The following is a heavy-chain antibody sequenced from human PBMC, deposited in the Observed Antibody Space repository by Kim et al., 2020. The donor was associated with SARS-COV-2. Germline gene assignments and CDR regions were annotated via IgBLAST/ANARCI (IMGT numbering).Heavy chain of an antibody. V-gene: IGHV3-30*18. J-gene: IGHJ4*02. CDR3: AKVKEATGTMVDY. D-gene: IGHD1-1*01. CDR1: GFTFSSYS. CDR2: ITYDGSNK. Sequence: GGSLRLSCAASGFTFSSYSMNWVRQAPGKGLEWVAVITYDGSNKYYADSVKGRFTISRDNSKNTLYLQMNSLRAEDTAVYYCAKVKEATGTMVDYWGQGTLVTVSS.